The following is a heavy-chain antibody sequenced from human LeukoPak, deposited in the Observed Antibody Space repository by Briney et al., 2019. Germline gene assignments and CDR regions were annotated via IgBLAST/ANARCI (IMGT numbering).Heavy chain of an antibody. V-gene: IGHV1-2*02. D-gene: IGHD3-10*01. CDR2: INPNSGGT. CDR3: ARDYGSGSYRYNWFDP. J-gene: IGHJ5*02. CDR1: GYTFTGYY. Sequence: ASVKVSCKASGYTFTGYYMHWVRQAPGLGLEWMGWINPNSGGTNYAQKFQGRVTMTRDTSISTAYMELSRLRSDDTAVYYCARDYGSGSYRYNWFDPWGQGTLVTVSS.